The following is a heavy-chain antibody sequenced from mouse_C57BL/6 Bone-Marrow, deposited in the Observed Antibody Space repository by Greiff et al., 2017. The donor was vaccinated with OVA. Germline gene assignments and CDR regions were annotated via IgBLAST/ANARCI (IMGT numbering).Heavy chain of an antibody. V-gene: IGHV14-2*01. D-gene: IGHD3-2*02. CDR3: ARSSAQAPAWFAY. CDR2: IDPEDGET. CDR1: GFNIKDYY. J-gene: IGHJ3*01. Sequence: VQLKQSGAELVKPGASVKLSCTASGFNIKDYYMHWVKQRTEQGLEWIGRIDPEDGETKYAPKFQGKATITAATSSNTAYLQLSSLTSEDTAVYYGARSSAQAPAWFAYWGQGTLVTVSA.